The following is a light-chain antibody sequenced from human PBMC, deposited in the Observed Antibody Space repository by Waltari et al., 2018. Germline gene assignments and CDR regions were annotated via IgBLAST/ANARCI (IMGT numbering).Light chain of an antibody. J-gene: IGKJ5*01. CDR2: AAS. CDR1: QGGSDY. CDR3: QQRSNWPIS. V-gene: IGKV3-11*01. Sequence: SCRASQGGSDYLAWYQQKPGQAPRLLISAASNRATGIPARFSGSGSGTDFTLTISSLEPEDFAFYYCQQRSNWPISFGQGTRLEIK.